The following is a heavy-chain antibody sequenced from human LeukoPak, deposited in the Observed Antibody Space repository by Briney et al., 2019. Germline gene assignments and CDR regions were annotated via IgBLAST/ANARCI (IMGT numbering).Heavy chain of an antibody. CDR1: GGSFGGHY. J-gene: IGHJ4*02. CDR3: ASRRVTIFGARIIRGGFDY. Sequence: SETLSLTCAVYGGSFGGHYWSWIRQPPGKGLEWIGEINHSGSTNYNPSLKSRVTISVDTSKNQFSLKLSSVTAADTAVYYCASRRVTIFGARIIRGGFDYWGQGAQVTVSS. V-gene: IGHV4-34*01. D-gene: IGHD3-3*01. CDR2: INHSGST.